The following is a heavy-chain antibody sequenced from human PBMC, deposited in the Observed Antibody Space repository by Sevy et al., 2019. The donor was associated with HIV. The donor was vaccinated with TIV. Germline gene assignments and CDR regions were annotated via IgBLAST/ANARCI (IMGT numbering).Heavy chain of an antibody. V-gene: IGHV3-7*03. CDR1: GFTFSSYW. CDR2: IKQDGSEK. J-gene: IGHJ4*02. CDR3: ARVDCSGGSCYSTDYYFDY. Sequence: GGSLRLSCAASGFTFSSYWMSWVRQAPGKGLEWVANIKQDGSEKYYVDSVKGRFTISRDNAKNSLYLQMNGLRAEDTAVYYCARVDCSGGSCYSTDYYFDYWGQGTLVTVSS. D-gene: IGHD2-15*01.